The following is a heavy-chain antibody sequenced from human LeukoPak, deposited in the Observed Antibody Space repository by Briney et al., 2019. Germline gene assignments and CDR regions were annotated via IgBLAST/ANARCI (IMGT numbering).Heavy chain of an antibody. Sequence: PSETLSLTCAVYGGSSSGYYWSWIRQPPGKGLEWIGEINHSGSTNYNPSLKSRVTISVDTSKNQFSLKLSSVTAADTAVYYCAVDSGSYGADAFDIWGQGTMVTVSS. CDR2: INHSGST. CDR1: GGSSSGYY. D-gene: IGHD1-26*01. J-gene: IGHJ3*02. V-gene: IGHV4-34*01. CDR3: AVDSGSYGADAFDI.